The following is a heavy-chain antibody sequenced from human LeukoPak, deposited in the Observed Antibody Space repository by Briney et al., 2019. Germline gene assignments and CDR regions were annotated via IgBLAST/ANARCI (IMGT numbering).Heavy chain of an antibody. J-gene: IGHJ3*02. Sequence: GGSLRLSCAASGFTFSSYNMNWVRQAPGKGLEWVSSISSSSSYIYYADSVKGRFTISRDNAKNSLYLKMNSLRAEDTAVYYCAREGALVIIRRAFDIWGQGTMVTVSS. CDR3: AREGALVIIRRAFDI. D-gene: IGHD3-9*01. CDR1: GFTFSSYN. CDR2: ISSSSSYI. V-gene: IGHV3-21*01.